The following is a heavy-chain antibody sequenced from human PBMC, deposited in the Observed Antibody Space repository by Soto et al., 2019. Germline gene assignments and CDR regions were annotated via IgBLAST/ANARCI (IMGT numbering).Heavy chain of an antibody. J-gene: IGHJ4*02. CDR1: GGSLSSYY. CDR3: ARVRMIGGTYCCDC. V-gene: IGHV4-59*01. CDR2: IYDSGSN. Sequence: QFQLPESGPGLVKPSETLSLTCTVSGGSLSSYYWRWIRQPPGKGLEWIVYIYDSGSNNYTPSLKRRVTISVDTSRNQFSLKLSSVTAADTAVYYCARVRMIGGTYCCDCWGQGTLVTVSS. D-gene: IGHD2-15*01.